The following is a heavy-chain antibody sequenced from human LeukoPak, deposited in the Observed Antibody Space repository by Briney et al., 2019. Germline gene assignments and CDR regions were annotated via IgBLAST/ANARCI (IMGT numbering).Heavy chain of an antibody. Sequence: SETLSLTCTVSGGSISSYYWSWIRQPPGKGLEWIGYIYCSGSTNYNPSLKSRVTISVDTSKNQFSLKLSPVTAADTAVYYWARETVSSGYYYYYGMDVWGQGTTVTVSS. CDR1: GGSISSYY. CDR2: IYCSGST. D-gene: IGHD3-22*01. J-gene: IGHJ6*02. CDR3: ARETVSSGYYYYYGMDV. V-gene: IGHV4-59*01.